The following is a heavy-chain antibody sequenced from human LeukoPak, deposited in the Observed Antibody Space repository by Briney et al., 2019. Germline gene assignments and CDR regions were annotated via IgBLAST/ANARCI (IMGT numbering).Heavy chain of an antibody. D-gene: IGHD4/OR15-4a*01. CDR2: INSDGSST. V-gene: IGHV3-74*01. CDR3: ARVDRLSVSYYDY. Sequence: PGGSLRLSCAASGFTFSSYWMHWVRHAPGKGLVWVSRINSDGSSTIYADSVKGRFTISRDNAKNTLYLQMNSLRAEDTAVYYCARVDRLSVSYYDYWGQGTLVTVSS. CDR1: GFTFSSYW. J-gene: IGHJ4*02.